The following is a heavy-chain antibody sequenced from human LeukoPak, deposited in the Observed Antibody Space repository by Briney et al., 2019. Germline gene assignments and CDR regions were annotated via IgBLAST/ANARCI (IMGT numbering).Heavy chain of an antibody. Sequence: PSETLSLTCAVYGGSFSGYYWSWIRQPPGKGLEWIGEINHSGSTNCNPSLKSRVTISVDTSKNQFSLKLSSVTAADTAVYYCAVDCGGDCYTSDYWGQGTLVTVSS. CDR2: INHSGST. CDR1: GGSFSGYY. V-gene: IGHV4-34*01. J-gene: IGHJ4*02. D-gene: IGHD2-21*02. CDR3: AVDCGGDCYTSDY.